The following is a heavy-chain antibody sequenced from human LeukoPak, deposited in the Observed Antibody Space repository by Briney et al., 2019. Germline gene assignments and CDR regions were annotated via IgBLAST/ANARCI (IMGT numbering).Heavy chain of an antibody. CDR2: ISGSGGST. V-gene: IGHV3-23*01. Sequence: GGSLRLSCAASGFTLRSYTMNWVRQAPGKGLEWVSGISGSGGSTYYADSVKGRFTISRDNSKNTLYVQMNSLRAEDTAVYYCALGLRYCSSTSCYPYAFDIWGQGTMVTVSS. D-gene: IGHD2-2*01. CDR3: ALGLRYCSSTSCYPYAFDI. J-gene: IGHJ3*02. CDR1: GFTLRSYT.